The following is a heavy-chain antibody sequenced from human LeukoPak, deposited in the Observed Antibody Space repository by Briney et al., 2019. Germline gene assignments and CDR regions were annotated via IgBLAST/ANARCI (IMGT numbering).Heavy chain of an antibody. V-gene: IGHV3-7*01. CDR1: GFTFTSYW. CDR2: MNQDGSEK. CDR3: ARGGGATIGRDFDY. D-gene: IGHD5-24*01. Sequence: GGSLRLSCAASGFTFTSYWMNWVRQAPGKGLEWVANMNQDGSEKYYVDSVKGRFTISRDNAKNSLYLQMNSLRAEDTAVYYCARGGGATIGRDFDYWGQGTLVTVSS. J-gene: IGHJ4*02.